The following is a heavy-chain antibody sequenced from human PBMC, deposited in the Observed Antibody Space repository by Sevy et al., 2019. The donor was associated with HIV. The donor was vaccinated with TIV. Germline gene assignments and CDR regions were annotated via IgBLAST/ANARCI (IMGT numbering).Heavy chain of an antibody. Sequence: GGSLRLSCAASGFTFSTYGMHWVRQAPGKGLEWVAVIWFDGSNTYYADSVKGRFTISRDLAKNTLHLQMNRLRAEDTAVYYGARVLEFYDYGDYGPAFMPDYWGQGTLVTVSS. CDR1: GFTFSTYG. CDR3: ARVLEFYDYGDYGPAFMPDY. D-gene: IGHD4-17*01. V-gene: IGHV3-33*01. J-gene: IGHJ4*02. CDR2: IWFDGSNT.